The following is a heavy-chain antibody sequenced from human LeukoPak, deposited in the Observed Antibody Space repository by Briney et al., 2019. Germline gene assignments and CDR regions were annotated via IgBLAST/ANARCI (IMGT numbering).Heavy chain of an antibody. V-gene: IGHV3-23*01. J-gene: IGHJ6*02. CDR1: GFTFGSYA. Sequence: PGGSLRLSCAASGFTFGSYAMSWVRQTPGKSLEWVSIITNGGGTTYYADSVRARFTISRDNSKNMLYLQMNSLRAGDTAVYYCAGPGGYDFLSRFYYYYGMDVWGQGTTVTISS. D-gene: IGHD5-12*01. CDR2: ITNGGGTT. CDR3: AGPGGYDFLSRFYYYYGMDV.